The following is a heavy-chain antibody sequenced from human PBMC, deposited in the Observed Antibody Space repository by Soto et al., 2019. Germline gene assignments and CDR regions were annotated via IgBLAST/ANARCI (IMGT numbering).Heavy chain of an antibody. CDR3: ARSFGWYAIDY. CDR2: ISHIESV. D-gene: IGHD6-19*01. CDR1: GVSISSNYY. J-gene: IGHJ4*02. V-gene: IGHV4-4*02. Sequence: QVLLQESGPGLVQPSGTLSLSCVVSGVSISSNYYWGWVRQPPGKGLEWLGDISHIESVNYNPCLKGRVTISMDKSQNQFSLKVNSVTAADTAVYYCARSFGWYAIDYWGQGTLVIVSS.